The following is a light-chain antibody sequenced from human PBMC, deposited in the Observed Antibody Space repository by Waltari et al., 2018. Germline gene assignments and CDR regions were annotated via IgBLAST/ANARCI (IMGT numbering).Light chain of an antibody. V-gene: IGKV3-15*01. CDR3: EQYNEWPPLT. CDR2: GAS. J-gene: IGKJ4*01. Sequence: VMTQSPATLSVSPGERVTLSCRASQSISRHLAWYQQKPGQAPRLLIYGASNRATDIPARFSGNGSGTEFTLTISSLESEDFAVYFCEQYNEWPPLTFGGGTKVEI. CDR1: QSISRH.